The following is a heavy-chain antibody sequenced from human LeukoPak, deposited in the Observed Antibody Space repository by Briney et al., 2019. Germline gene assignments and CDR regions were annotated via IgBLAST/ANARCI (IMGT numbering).Heavy chain of an antibody. CDR2: IIPIFGTA. CDR1: GGTFSSYA. CDR3: ARLAVPDENWFDP. J-gene: IGHJ5*02. D-gene: IGHD2-2*01. Sequence: ASVKVSCKASGGTFSSYAISWVRQAPGQGLGWMGGIIPIFGTANHAQKFQGRVTITTDESTSTAYMELSSLRSEDTAVYYCARLAVPDENWFDPWGQGTLVTVSS. V-gene: IGHV1-69*05.